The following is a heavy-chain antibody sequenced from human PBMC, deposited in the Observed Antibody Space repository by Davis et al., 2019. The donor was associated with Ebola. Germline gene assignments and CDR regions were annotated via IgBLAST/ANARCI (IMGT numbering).Heavy chain of an antibody. CDR2: IYSGGST. D-gene: IGHD1-1*01. V-gene: IGHV3-53*01. CDR3: ASGRQPPLDY. Sequence: GESLKISCAASGFTFSDHYMSWVRQAPGKGLEWVSVIYSGGSTYYADSVKGRFTISRDNSKNTLYLQMNSLRAEDTAVYYCASGRQPPLDYWGQGTLVTVSS. CDR1: GFTFSDHY. J-gene: IGHJ4*02.